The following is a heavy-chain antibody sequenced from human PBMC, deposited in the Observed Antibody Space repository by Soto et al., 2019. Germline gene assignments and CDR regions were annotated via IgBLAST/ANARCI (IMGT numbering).Heavy chain of an antibody. CDR3: ARAKNYDILTFYYGMDV. Sequence: PGGSLRLSCAASGFTFSSYAMSWVRQAPGKGLEWVSAISGSGGSTYYADSVKGRFTISRDNAKNTVYFQMNSLRASDTAVYFCARAKNYDILTFYYGMDVWGQGTTVTVSS. CDR1: GFTFSSYA. V-gene: IGHV3-23*01. CDR2: ISGSGGST. D-gene: IGHD3-9*01. J-gene: IGHJ6*02.